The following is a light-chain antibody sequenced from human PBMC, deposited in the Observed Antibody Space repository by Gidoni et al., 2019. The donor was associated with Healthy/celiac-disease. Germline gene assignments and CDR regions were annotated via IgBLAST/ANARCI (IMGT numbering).Light chain of an antibody. V-gene: IGKV1-39*01. CDR2: AAS. Sequence: DIQMTQSPSSLSASVGDRVTITCRASQSISSYLNWYQQKPGKAPKLLSYAASSLQRGVPSRFRGSGTGTDFTITSRSLQPEDVATYYCQQSYSTPTFXXXTKVEIK. CDR3: QQSYSTPT. CDR1: QSISSY. J-gene: IGKJ1*01.